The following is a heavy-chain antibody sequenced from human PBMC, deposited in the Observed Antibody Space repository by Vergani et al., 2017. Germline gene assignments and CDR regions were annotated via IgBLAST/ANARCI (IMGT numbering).Heavy chain of an antibody. CDR2: ISAYNGNT. V-gene: IGHV1-18*04. Sequence: QVQLVQSGAEVKKPGASVKVSCKASGYTFTSYGISWVRQAPGQGLEWMGWISAYNGNTKYSQKFQGRVTITRDTSASTAYMELSSLRSEDTAVYYCARGIRVYGIAVAGTAFDYWGQGTLVTVSS. J-gene: IGHJ4*02. CDR1: GYTFTSYG. D-gene: IGHD6-19*01. CDR3: ARGIRVYGIAVAGTAFDY.